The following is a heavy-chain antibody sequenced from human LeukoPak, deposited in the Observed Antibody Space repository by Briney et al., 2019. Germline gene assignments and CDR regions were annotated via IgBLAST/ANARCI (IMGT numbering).Heavy chain of an antibody. V-gene: IGHV5-51*01. CDR2: IYPGDSDT. J-gene: IGHJ5*02. Sequence: GEALKISFKGSGYRFTSYWIGWGRPMPGKGLGWMGIIYPGDSDTRYSPSFQGQVTISADKSISTAYLQWSSLKASDTAMYYCARTNMVRGVIGWFDPWGQGTLVTVSS. CDR1: GYRFTSYW. D-gene: IGHD3-10*01. CDR3: ARTNMVRGVIGWFDP.